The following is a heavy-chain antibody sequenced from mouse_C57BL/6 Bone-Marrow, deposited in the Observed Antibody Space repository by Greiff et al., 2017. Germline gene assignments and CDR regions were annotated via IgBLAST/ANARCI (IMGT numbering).Heavy chain of an antibody. V-gene: IGHV1-80*01. Sequence: QVQLKESGAELVKPGASVKISCKASGYAFSSYWMNWVKQRPGKGLEWIGQIYPGDGDTNYNGKFKGKATLTADKSSSTAYMQLSSLTSEDSAVYFCAISSYYRFAYWGQGTLVTVSA. CDR2: IYPGDGDT. CDR1: GYAFSSYW. J-gene: IGHJ3*01. D-gene: IGHD2-12*01. CDR3: AISSYYRFAY.